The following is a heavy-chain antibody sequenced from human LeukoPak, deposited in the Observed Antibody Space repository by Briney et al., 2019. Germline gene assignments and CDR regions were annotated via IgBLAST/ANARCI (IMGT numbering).Heavy chain of an antibody. Sequence: SETLSLTCTVSGGSISSYYWSWIRQPPGKGLEWIGYIYYSGSTNYNPSLKSRVTISVDTSKNQFSLKLSSVTAADTAVYYCARDRSYVAQGGRGMDVWGQGTTVTVSS. D-gene: IGHD2-15*01. V-gene: IGHV4-59*01. CDR1: GGSISSYY. J-gene: IGHJ6*02. CDR2: IYYSGST. CDR3: ARDRSYVAQGGRGMDV.